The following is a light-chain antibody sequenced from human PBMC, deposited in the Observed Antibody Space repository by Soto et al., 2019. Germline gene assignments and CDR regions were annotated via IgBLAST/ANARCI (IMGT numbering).Light chain of an antibody. CDR1: KNLLTY. V-gene: IGKV1-5*01. CDR2: DAS. Sequence: DIQLTQFPSTLSASVGGTVTITCRASKNLLTYLAWYQQKPGRAPKLLIHDASTLETGVPSRFSGSGSGTEFSLTINSLQPEDVATYHCQHYNSYSDAFGQGTKVELK. J-gene: IGKJ1*01. CDR3: QHYNSYSDA.